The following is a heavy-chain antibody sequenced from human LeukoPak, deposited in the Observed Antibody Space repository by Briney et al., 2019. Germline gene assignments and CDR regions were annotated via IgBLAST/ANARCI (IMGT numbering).Heavy chain of an antibody. CDR1: GYTFTSYD. CDR3: ARVTPTTQLRYFDWLPQPYYYYYGMDV. Sequence: ASVKVSCKASGYTFTSYDINWVRQATGQGLEWMGWMNPNSGNTGYAQKFQGRVTMTRNTSMSTAYMELSSLRSEDTAVYYCARVTPTTQLRYFDWLPQPYYYYYGMDVWGQGTTVTVSS. V-gene: IGHV1-8*01. D-gene: IGHD3-9*01. CDR2: MNPNSGNT. J-gene: IGHJ6*02.